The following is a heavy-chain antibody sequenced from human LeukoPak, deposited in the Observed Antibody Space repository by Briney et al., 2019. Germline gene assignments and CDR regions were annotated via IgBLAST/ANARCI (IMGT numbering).Heavy chain of an antibody. J-gene: IGHJ3*02. Sequence: GGSLRLSCAASGFTFSNALMSWVRQAPGKGLEWVARIQSKTDGGTTDYAAPVRGRFTISRDDSENTLYLQMNSLKTDDTAVYYCTTRYCSSTNCYYAFDKWGQGTMVTVSS. V-gene: IGHV3-15*01. CDR2: IQSKTDGGTT. D-gene: IGHD2-2*01. CDR3: TTRYCSSTNCYYAFDK. CDR1: GFTFSNAL.